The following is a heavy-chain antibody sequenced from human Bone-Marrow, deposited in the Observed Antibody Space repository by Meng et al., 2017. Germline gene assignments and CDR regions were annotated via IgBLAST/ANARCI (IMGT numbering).Heavy chain of an antibody. Sequence: ASVMVSCKASGYTFPDYWLHWLRRAPGRGREWMGRINPKSGDTHYGQRFQGRVTMTGDTSISTAYMELSRQRSDDTAVYDYAGDPNDTEIYGSGSYYKESDYWGQGTTVTVSS. J-gene: IGHJ4*01. CDR2: INPKSGDT. D-gene: IGHD3-10*01. V-gene: IGHV1-2*06. CDR1: GYTFPDYW. CDR3: AGDPNDTEIYGSGSYYKESDY.